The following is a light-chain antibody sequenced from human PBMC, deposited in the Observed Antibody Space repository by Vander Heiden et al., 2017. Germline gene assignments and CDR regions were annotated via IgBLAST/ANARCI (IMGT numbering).Light chain of an antibody. CDR2: DDS. J-gene: IGLJ3*02. CDR1: NMGSKG. V-gene: IGLV3-21*02. Sequence: SYVLTQPPSVSVAPGQTARITCGGNNMGSKGVHWYQQKPGQAPVLVVYDDSDRPSGIPGRSSGSNSGNTATLNISRAEAGDEADYYCQVWDSSSDWVFGGGTKLTVL. CDR3: QVWDSSSDWV.